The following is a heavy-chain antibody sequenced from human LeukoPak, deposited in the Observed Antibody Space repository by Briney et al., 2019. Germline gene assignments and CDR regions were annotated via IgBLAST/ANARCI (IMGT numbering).Heavy chain of an antibody. CDR3: ARLKVACLGAFDI. D-gene: IGHD2-15*01. J-gene: IGHJ3*02. CDR2: IYYSGST. V-gene: IGHV4-59*08. Sequence: SETLSLTCTVSGGSISSYYWSWIRQPPGKGLEWIGYIYYSGSTNYNPSLKSRVTISVDTSKNQFSLKLSSVTAADTAVYYCARLKVACLGAFDIWGQGTMATVSS. CDR1: GGSISSYY.